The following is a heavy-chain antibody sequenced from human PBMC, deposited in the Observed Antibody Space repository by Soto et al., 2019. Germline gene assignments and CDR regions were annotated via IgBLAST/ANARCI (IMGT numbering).Heavy chain of an antibody. D-gene: IGHD2-15*01. Sequence: SETLSLTCAVYGGSFSGYYWSWIRQPPGKGLEWIGEINHSGSTNYNPSLKSRVTISVDTSKNQFSLKLSSVTAADTAVYYCARGGYCSGGSCSYFDYWGQGTLVTVSS. V-gene: IGHV4-34*01. CDR3: ARGGYCSGGSCSYFDY. CDR1: GGSFSGYY. J-gene: IGHJ4*02. CDR2: INHSGST.